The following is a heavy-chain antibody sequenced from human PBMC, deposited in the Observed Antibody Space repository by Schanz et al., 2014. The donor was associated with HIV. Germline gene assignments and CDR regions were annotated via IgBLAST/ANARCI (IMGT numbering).Heavy chain of an antibody. CDR1: GGTFMTYA. D-gene: IGHD3-9*01. CDR3: ARKQQLTGEIDH. V-gene: IGHV1-18*01. J-gene: IGHJ4*02. Sequence: QVQLVQSGAEVKKPGSSVKVSCKASGGTFMTYAISWVRQAPGQRLQWVAWINTYYSTPHYAQRLQGRVTMTRDKSTSTVYMEMRSLRSDDTAVYYCARKQQLTGEIDHWGQGTLVTVSS. CDR2: INTYYSTP.